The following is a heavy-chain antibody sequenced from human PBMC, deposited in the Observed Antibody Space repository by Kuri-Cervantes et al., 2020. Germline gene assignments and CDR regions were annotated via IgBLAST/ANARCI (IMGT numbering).Heavy chain of an antibody. CDR3: AKEGVVRGEMDV. CDR1: GFIFDDYA. Sequence: GGSLRLSCAASGFIFDDYAMHWVRQVPGKGLEWVSGISWNSGIIGYADSVKGRFTISRDNAKNSLYLQMNSLRAEDTALYYCAKEGVVRGEMDVWGQGITVTVSS. J-gene: IGHJ6*02. CDR2: ISWNSGII. D-gene: IGHD3-10*01. V-gene: IGHV3-9*01.